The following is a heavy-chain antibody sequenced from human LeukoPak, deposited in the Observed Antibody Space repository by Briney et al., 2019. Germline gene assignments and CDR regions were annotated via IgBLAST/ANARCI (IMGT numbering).Heavy chain of an antibody. Sequence: ASVKVSCKASGYTFTSYDINWVRQATGQGLEWMGWMNPNSGNTGYAQKFQGRVTITRNTSISTAYMELSSLRSGDPAVYYCARGAHRCSGGSCYSFWFDPWGQGTLVTVSS. CDR1: GYTFTSYD. D-gene: IGHD2-15*01. J-gene: IGHJ5*02. CDR2: MNPNSGNT. V-gene: IGHV1-8*03. CDR3: ARGAHRCSGGSCYSFWFDP.